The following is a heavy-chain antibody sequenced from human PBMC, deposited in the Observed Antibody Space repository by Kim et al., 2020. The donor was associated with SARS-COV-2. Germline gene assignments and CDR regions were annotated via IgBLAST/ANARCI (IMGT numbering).Heavy chain of an antibody. CDR3: ASDGQWLVRALFDY. J-gene: IGHJ4*02. Sequence: SQTLSLTCAISGDSVSSNSAAWNWIRQSPSRGLEWLGRTYYRSKWYNDYAVSVKSRITINPDTSKNQFSLQLNSVTPEDTAVYYCASDGQWLVRALFDYWGQGTLVTVSS. D-gene: IGHD6-19*01. CDR2: TYYRSKWYN. CDR1: GDSVSSNSAA. V-gene: IGHV6-1*01.